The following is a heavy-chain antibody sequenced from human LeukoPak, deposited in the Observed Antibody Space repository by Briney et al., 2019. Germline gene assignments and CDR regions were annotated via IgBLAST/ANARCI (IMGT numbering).Heavy chain of an antibody. J-gene: IGHJ4*02. Sequence: ASVKVSCKASGYTFRSYGISWVRQAPGQGLEWMGWISAYNVNTNYAQNLQGRATMTTDTSTSTAYMELRSLRSDDTAVYYCARDPVGYCSSSSCYTGGDFDYWGQGTLVTVSS. CDR1: GYTFRSYG. CDR3: ARDPVGYCSSSSCYTGGDFDY. D-gene: IGHD2-2*02. CDR2: ISAYNVNT. V-gene: IGHV1-18*01.